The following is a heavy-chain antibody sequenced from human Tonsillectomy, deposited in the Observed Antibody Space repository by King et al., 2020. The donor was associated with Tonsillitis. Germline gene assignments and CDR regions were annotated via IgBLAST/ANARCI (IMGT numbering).Heavy chain of an antibody. V-gene: IGHV3-23*04. CDR3: AKDPRGGKYQLLSARFDY. Sequence: VQLVESGGGLVQPGGSLRLSCAASGFTFSSYAMSWVRQAPGKGLEWGSSISGIGGSTYYADSGKGRFTISRDNSKNTLYLQMNSLRAEDTALYYCAKDPRGGKYQLLSARFDYWGQGTLVTVSS. D-gene: IGHD2-2*01. CDR2: ISGIGGST. J-gene: IGHJ4*02. CDR1: GFTFSSYA.